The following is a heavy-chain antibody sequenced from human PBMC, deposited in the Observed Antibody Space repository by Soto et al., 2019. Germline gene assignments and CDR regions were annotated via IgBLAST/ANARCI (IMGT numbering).Heavy chain of an antibody. CDR3: ARDPFTYYYDSSGPYFDY. CDR1: GFTFSSYG. V-gene: IGHV3-33*01. CDR2: IWYDGSNK. Sequence: GGSLRLSCAASGFTFSSYGMHWVRQAPGKGLEWVAVIWYDGSNKYYADSVKGRFTISRDNSKNTLYLQMNSLRAEDTAVYYCARDPFTYYYDSSGPYFDYWGQGTLVTVSS. D-gene: IGHD3-22*01. J-gene: IGHJ4*02.